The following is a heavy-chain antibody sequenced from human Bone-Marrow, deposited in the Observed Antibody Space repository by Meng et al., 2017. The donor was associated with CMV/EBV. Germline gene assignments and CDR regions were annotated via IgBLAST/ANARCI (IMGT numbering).Heavy chain of an antibody. V-gene: IGHV4-34*01. J-gene: IGHJ6*02. D-gene: IGHD3-3*01. Sequence: GSLRLSCAVYGGSFSGYYWSWIRQPPGKGLEWIGEINHSGSTNYNPSLKSRVTISGDTSKNQFSLKLSSVTAADTAVYYCARVKPDYDFWSGQNYNYYGMDVWGQGTTVTVSS. CDR2: INHSGST. CDR3: ARVKPDYDFWSGQNYNYYGMDV. CDR1: GGSFSGYY.